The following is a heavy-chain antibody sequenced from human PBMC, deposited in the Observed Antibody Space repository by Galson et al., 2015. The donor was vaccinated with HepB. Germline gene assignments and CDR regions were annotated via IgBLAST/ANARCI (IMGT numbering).Heavy chain of an antibody. CDR3: ARLRAYYYGSGSYCFDY. V-gene: IGHV4-39*01. J-gene: IGHJ4*02. CDR1: GGSISSSSYY. Sequence: SETLSLTCTVSGGSISSSSYYWGWIRQPPGKGLEWIGSIYYSGSTYYNPSLKSRVTISVDTSKNQFSLKLSSVTAADTAVYYCARLRAYYYGSGSYCFDYWGQGTLVTVSS. CDR2: IYYSGST. D-gene: IGHD3-10*01.